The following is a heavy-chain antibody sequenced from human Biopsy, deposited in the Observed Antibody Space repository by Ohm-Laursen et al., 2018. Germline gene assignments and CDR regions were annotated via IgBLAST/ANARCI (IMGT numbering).Heavy chain of an antibody. CDR1: GVSINGGRYY. Sequence: SQTLSLTCAVSGVSINGGRYYWNWIRHHPGKGLEWIGNIFYSANTYYNPSLKSRVTISVDTSKNQFSLKLSSVTAADTAVYYCARLGSGDYFPTFFDFWGQGTLLTVSS. V-gene: IGHV4-31*11. CDR3: ARLGSGDYFPTFFDF. J-gene: IGHJ4*02. CDR2: IFYSANT. D-gene: IGHD5-12*01.